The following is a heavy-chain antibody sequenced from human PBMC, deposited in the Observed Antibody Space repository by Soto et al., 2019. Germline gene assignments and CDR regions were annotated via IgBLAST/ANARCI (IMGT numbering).Heavy chain of an antibody. CDR1: GFTFSGSA. CDR2: IRSKANSYAT. V-gene: IGHV3-73*01. D-gene: IGHD4-17*01. CDR3: TRRLDYGVYYGMDV. Sequence: EVQLVESGGGLVQPGGSPKLSCAASGFTFSGSAMHWVRQASGKGLEWVGRIRSKANSYATAYAASVKGRFTISRDDSKNTAYLQMNSLKTEDTAVYYCTRRLDYGVYYGMDVWGQGTTVTVSS. J-gene: IGHJ6*02.